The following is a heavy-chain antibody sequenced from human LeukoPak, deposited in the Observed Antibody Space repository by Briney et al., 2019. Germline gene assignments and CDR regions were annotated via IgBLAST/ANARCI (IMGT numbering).Heavy chain of an antibody. CDR1: GFTFDDYT. D-gene: IGHD3-10*01. V-gene: IGHV3-43*01. CDR3: AKGTQRGNSGWGYFIDY. Sequence: GGSLRLSCAASGFTFDDYTMHWVRQAPGKGLEWVSLISWDGDITYYADSVKGRFTISRDNSKNSLYLQMNSLRTEDTALYYCAKGTQRGNSGWGYFIDYWGQGTLVTVSS. J-gene: IGHJ4*02. CDR2: ISWDGDIT.